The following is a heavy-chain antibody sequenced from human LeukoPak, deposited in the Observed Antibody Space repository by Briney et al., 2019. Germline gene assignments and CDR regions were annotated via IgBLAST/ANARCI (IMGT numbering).Heavy chain of an antibody. V-gene: IGHV3-9*01. D-gene: IGHD3-3*01. CDR2: ISWNSGSI. CDR3: AKATHYDFWSGYYFDY. Sequence: YAMXWVRHAPXKGLEWVSGISWNSGSIVYADSVKGRFTISRDNAKNSLYLQMNSLRAEDTALYYCAKATHYDFWSGYYFDYWGQGTLVTVSS. CDR1: YA. J-gene: IGHJ4*02.